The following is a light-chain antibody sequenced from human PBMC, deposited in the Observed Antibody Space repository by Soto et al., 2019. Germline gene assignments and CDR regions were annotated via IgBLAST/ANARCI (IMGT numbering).Light chain of an antibody. Sequence: EIVLTQSPGTLSLSPGERATLSCRASQSVSSSYLAWYQQKPGQAPRLLIYGASSRATGTPDRFSGSGSGTAFTLTISRLEPEDFAVYYCQQYGSSPPYTFGQGTKLEIK. J-gene: IGKJ2*01. CDR2: GAS. CDR3: QQYGSSPPYT. CDR1: QSVSSSY. V-gene: IGKV3-20*01.